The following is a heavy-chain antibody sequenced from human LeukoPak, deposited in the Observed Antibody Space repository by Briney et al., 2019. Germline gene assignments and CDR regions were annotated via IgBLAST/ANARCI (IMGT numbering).Heavy chain of an antibody. J-gene: IGHJ6*03. CDR2: ISSSGSTI. CDR1: GFTFSDYY. CDR3: ARGFAVPAAILSYYYYYMDV. Sequence: KPGGSLRLSCAASGFTFSDYYMSWIRQAPGKGLEWVSYISSSGSTIYYADSVKGRFTISRDNAKNSLYLQMNSLRAEDTAVYYCARGFAVPAAILSYYYYYMDVWGKGTTVTVSS. D-gene: IGHD2-2*02. V-gene: IGHV3-11*01.